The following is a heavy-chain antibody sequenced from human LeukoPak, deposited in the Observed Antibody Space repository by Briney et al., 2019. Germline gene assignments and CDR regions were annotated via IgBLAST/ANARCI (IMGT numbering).Heavy chain of an antibody. J-gene: IGHJ6*03. D-gene: IGHD2-2*01. Sequence: SETLSLTCTVSGGSISTSSYFWGRIRQPPGKGLEWIGEINHSGSTNYNPSLKSRVTISVDTSKNQFSLKLSSVTAADTAVYYCARSRLRDQLLWKTYYYYYMDVWGKGTTVTVSS. CDR1: GGSISTSSYF. CDR3: ARSRLRDQLLWKTYYYYYMDV. V-gene: IGHV4-39*07. CDR2: INHSGST.